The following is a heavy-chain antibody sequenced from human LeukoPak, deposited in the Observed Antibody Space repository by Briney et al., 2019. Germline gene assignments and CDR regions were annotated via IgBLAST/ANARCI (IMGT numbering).Heavy chain of an antibody. J-gene: IGHJ4*02. CDR3: ARGPQGGYSYGPPPSY. CDR2: INHSGST. D-gene: IGHD5-18*01. Sequence: SETLSLTCAVYGGSFSGDYWSWIRQPPGKGLEWIGEINHSGSTNYNPSLKSRVTISVDTSKNQFSLKLSSVTAADTAVYYCARGPQGGYSYGPPPSYWGQGTLVTVSS. CDR1: GGSFSGDY. V-gene: IGHV4-34*01.